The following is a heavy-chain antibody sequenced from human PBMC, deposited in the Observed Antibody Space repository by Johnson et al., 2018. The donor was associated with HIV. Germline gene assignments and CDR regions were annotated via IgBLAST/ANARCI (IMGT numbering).Heavy chain of an antibody. CDR3: ARGYDFWSGYYTEAFDI. V-gene: IGHV3-11*04. CDR1: GFTFSDYY. CDR2: ISSSGSAI. J-gene: IGHJ3*02. Sequence: QVQLMESGGGVVQPGRSLTLSCTASGFTFSDYYMNWIRQAPGKGLEWVSYISSSGSAIYYAGSVKGRFTISRDNAKNSLFLQMNSLRAEDTAVYYCARGYDFWSGYYTEAFDIWGQGTMVTVSS. D-gene: IGHD3-3*01.